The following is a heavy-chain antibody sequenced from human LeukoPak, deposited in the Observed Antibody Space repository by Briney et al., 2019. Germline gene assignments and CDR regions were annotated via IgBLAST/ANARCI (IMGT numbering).Heavy chain of an antibody. CDR2: ISWDDTK. CDR1: GFSFSTSAAG. J-gene: IGHJ4*02. Sequence: SGPTLVNPSQTLTLTCTFSGFSFSTSAAGVGWIRQPPGKALEWLALISWDDTKHYSPSLKSRLTITNDTTKNQVVLIMTNMDPVDTATYYCAHRSRGYGYGIDYWSQGALVTVSS. D-gene: IGHD5-18*01. CDR3: AHRSRGYGYGIDY. V-gene: IGHV2-5*02.